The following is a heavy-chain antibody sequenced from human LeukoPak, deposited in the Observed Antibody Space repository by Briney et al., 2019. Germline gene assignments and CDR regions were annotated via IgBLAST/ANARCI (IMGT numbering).Heavy chain of an antibody. CDR3: ARGLCGGDCYSD. CDR2: ISYK. CDR1: GFTFSSYG. D-gene: IGHD2-21*02. V-gene: IGHV3-30*03. Sequence: GGSLRLSCAASGFTFSSYGMHWVRQAPGKGLEWVAVISYKYYADSVKGRFTISRDNSKNTLYLQMNSLRAEDTAVYYCARGLCGGDCYSDWGQGTLVTVSS. J-gene: IGHJ4*02.